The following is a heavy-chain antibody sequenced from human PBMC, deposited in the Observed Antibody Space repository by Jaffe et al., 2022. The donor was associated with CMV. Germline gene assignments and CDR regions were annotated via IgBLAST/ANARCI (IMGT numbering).Heavy chain of an antibody. V-gene: IGHV3-48*03. D-gene: IGHD1-20*01. J-gene: IGHJ6*03. CDR3: ARNVNWNYNYYYYMDV. Sequence: EVQLVESGGGLVQPGGSLRLSCAASGFTFSSYEMNWVRQAPGKGLEWVSYISSSGSTIYYADSVKGRFTISRDNAKNSLYLQMNSLRAEDTAVYYCARNVNWNYNYYYYMDVWGKGTTVTVSS. CDR2: ISSSGSTI. CDR1: GFTFSSYE.